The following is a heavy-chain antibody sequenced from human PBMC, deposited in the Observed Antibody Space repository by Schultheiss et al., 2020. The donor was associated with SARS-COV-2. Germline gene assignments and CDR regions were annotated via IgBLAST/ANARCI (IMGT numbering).Heavy chain of an antibody. CDR1: GFSLSTSGVG. CDR2: IYWNDDK. CDR3: ARRYDFWSGYYPIYNWFDP. Sequence: SGPKLVKPTQTLTLTCTFSGFSLSTSGVGVGWIRQPPGKALEWLALIYWNDDKRYSPSLKSRLTITKDTSKNQVVLTMTNMDPVDTATYYCARRYDFWSGYYPIYNWFDPWGQGTLVTVSS. V-gene: IGHV2-5*01. D-gene: IGHD3-3*01. J-gene: IGHJ5*02.